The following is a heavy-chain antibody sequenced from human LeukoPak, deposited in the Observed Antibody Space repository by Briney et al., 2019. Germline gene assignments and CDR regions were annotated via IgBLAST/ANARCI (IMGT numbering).Heavy chain of an antibody. Sequence: ASVKVSCKASGYTFTSYDINWVRQAPGQGLEWMGWMNPNSGNTGYAQKFQGRVTMTRNTSISTAYMELSSLRSEDTGVYYCVRGRFSSGWLLGAFDIWGQGTMVTVSS. CDR3: VRGRFSSGWLLGAFDI. D-gene: IGHD6-19*01. CDR1: GYTFTSYD. V-gene: IGHV1-8*01. J-gene: IGHJ3*02. CDR2: MNPNSGNT.